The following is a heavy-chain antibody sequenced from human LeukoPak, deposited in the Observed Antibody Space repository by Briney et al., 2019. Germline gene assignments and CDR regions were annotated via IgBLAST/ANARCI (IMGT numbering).Heavy chain of an antibody. CDR1: GYTXTNYY. CDR2: INPTGTGT. Sequence: GASVKVSCKASGYTXTNYYMHWVRQAPGQGLGWIGLINPTGTGTNYAQKFRGRVTMTRDTSTTTVYMELSSLRSEDTAVYYCAREESGGYFDYWGQGTLVAVSS. CDR3: AREESGGYFDY. V-gene: IGHV1-46*01. D-gene: IGHD2-8*02. J-gene: IGHJ4*02.